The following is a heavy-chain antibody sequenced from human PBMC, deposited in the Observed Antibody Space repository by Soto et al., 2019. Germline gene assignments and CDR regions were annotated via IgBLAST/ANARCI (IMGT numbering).Heavy chain of an antibody. V-gene: IGHV3-48*01. CDR3: ARDGSGDGYNFDY. D-gene: IGHD5-12*01. J-gene: IGHJ4*02. CDR1: GFTFSSYS. CDR2: ISSSSSTI. Sequence: EVQLVESGGGLVQPGGSLRLSCAASGFTFSSYSMNWVRQAPGKGLEWVSYISSSSSTIHYADSVKGRFTISRDNAKNSLYLQMYSLRADDTAVSHCARDGSGDGYNFDYSGQGTLVTVSS.